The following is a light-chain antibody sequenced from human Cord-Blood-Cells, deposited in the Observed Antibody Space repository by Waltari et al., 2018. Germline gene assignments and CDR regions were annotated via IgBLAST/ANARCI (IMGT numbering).Light chain of an antibody. Sequence: SYELTQPLSVSVSPGQTASITCSGDKVGDKYACWYQQKPGQSPVIVIYQDSKRPSGIPERFSGSSSGNTATLTISGTQAMDEADYYCQAWDSSTVVFGGGTKLTVL. CDR2: QDS. CDR1: KVGDKY. CDR3: QAWDSSTVV. V-gene: IGLV3-1*01. J-gene: IGLJ2*01.